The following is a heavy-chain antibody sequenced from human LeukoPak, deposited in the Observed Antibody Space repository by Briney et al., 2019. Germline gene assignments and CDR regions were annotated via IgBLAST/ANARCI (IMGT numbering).Heavy chain of an antibody. CDR1: GFTFSTFA. CDR3: AKSTDYWFYGMDV. CDR2: IGADVGHT. J-gene: IGHJ6*02. Sequence: PGGSPRLSCVASGFTFSTFAMYWLRQAPGKGLEWVSAIGADVGHTNYADSVRGRFTISRDNSRNTLYLQMTSLRTDDTATYFCAKSTDYWFYGMDVWGQGTTVTVSS. D-gene: IGHD2-8*02. V-gene: IGHV3-23*01.